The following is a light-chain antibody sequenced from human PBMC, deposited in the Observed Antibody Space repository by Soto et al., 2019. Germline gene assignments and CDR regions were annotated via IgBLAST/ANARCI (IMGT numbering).Light chain of an antibody. Sequence: EIVLTQSPGTLSLSLGERATLSCRASQSVSSSYLAWYQQKPGQAPRLLIYGASRRATGIPDRFSGSESETDFTLTISRLEPEDFAVYYCQQYGSSQYTFGQGTKLEI. J-gene: IGKJ2*01. V-gene: IGKV3-20*01. CDR2: GAS. CDR3: QQYGSSQYT. CDR1: QSVSSSY.